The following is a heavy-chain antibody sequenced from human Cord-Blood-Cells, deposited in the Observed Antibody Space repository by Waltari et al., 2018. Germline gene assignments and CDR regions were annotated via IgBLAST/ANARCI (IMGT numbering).Heavy chain of an antibody. D-gene: IGHD4-17*01. CDR2: ISWNSGSI. CDR3: AKGTLGDYVGVEPYFDY. Sequence: EVQLVESGGGLVQPGRSLRLSCAASGFTFDDYAMHWVRQAPGKGLEWVSGISWNSGSIGYADSVKGRFTISRDNAKNSLYLQMNSLRAEDTALYYCAKGTLGDYVGVEPYFDYWGQGTLVTVSS. J-gene: IGHJ4*02. CDR1: GFTFDDYA. V-gene: IGHV3-9*01.